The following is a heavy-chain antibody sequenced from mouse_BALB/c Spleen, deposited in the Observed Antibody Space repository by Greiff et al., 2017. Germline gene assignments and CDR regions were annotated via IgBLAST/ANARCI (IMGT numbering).Heavy chain of an antibody. CDR1: GDSITSGY. CDR3: ARYNSYYGSSYAMDY. D-gene: IGHD1-1*01. J-gene: IGHJ4*01. Sequence: EVQLKESGPSLVKPSQTLSLTCSVTGDSITSGYWNWIRKFPGNKLEYMGYISYSGSTYYNPSLKSRISITRDTSKNQYYLQLNSVTTEDTATYYCARYNSYYGSSYAMDYWGQGTSVTVSS. V-gene: IGHV3-8*02. CDR2: ISYSGST.